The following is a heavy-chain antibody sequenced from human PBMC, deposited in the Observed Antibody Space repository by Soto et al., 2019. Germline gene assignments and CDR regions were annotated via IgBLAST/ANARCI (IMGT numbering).Heavy chain of an antibody. Sequence: SETLSLTCTVSGGSISSADYHWGWIRQPPGKGLEWIGYINYSGRTYYNPSLRSRLIISVDTSKNQFSLRLSSVTAADTAVYYCARDRNYYGSGTYYRDYYYGMDVWGQGTTVTVSS. J-gene: IGHJ6*02. CDR1: GGSISSADYH. CDR3: ARDRNYYGSGTYYRDYYYGMDV. CDR2: INYSGRT. D-gene: IGHD3-10*01. V-gene: IGHV4-30-4*01.